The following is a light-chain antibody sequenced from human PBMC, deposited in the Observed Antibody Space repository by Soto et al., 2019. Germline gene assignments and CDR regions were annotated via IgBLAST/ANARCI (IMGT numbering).Light chain of an antibody. Sequence: EIVLTQSPGTLSLSPGERATLSCRASQSVSNSYLAWYQQKPGQAPRLLIYGASSRATGIPDRFSGSGSGTDFTLTISSLQPEDSATYYCLQHNSYPWTFGRGTKVDIK. J-gene: IGKJ1*01. CDR1: QSVSNSY. V-gene: IGKV3-20*01. CDR3: LQHNSYPWT. CDR2: GAS.